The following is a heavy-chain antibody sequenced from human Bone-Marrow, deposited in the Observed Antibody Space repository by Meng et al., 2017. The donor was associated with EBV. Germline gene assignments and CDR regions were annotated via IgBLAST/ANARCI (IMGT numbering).Heavy chain of an antibody. CDR3: ARGQGPVEGCFDY. J-gene: IGHJ4*02. CDR2: ISSSGSSI. Sequence: VQLVESGGGLVKPGWSLRLSCAASGLTFSDYYMSWIRQAPGKGLEWVSYISSSGSSIYYVDSVKGRFTISRDNAKNSLYLQMDSLRAEDTALYYCARGQGPVEGCFDYWGQGTLVTVSS. CDR1: GLTFSDYY. D-gene: IGHD6-19*01. V-gene: IGHV3-11*01.